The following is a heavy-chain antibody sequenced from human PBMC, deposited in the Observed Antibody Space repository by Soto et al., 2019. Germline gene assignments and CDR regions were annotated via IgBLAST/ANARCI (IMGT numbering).Heavy chain of an antibody. CDR2: INPKSGGT. J-gene: IGHJ5*02. CDR3: ARVPCITSSCSALNWFDP. Sequence: QVQLVQSGTEVKKPGASVKVSCKASGYTFTSYGIHWVRQAPGQRLEWMGWINPKSGGTNYAQKFQGRVTMTRDTSISTVYMDLSRPRSDDTAIYYCARVPCITSSCSALNWFDPWGQGTLVTVSS. CDR1: GYTFTSYG. V-gene: IGHV1-2*02. D-gene: IGHD2-2*01.